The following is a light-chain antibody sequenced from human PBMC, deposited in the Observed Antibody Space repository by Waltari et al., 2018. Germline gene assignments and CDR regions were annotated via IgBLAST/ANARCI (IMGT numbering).Light chain of an antibody. V-gene: IGKV1-39*01. CDR3: QQTDSPPFT. CDR1: QSVTTS. J-gene: IGKJ3*01. CDR2: NVA. Sequence: IQMTQSPSSLSASVGGRVTITCRASQSVTTSLNWYQHKPGQAPRVLIYNVASLQSGVSSRFIGTGSGTEFTLTITSLQPEDFATYYCQQTDSPPFTFGPGTKLDI.